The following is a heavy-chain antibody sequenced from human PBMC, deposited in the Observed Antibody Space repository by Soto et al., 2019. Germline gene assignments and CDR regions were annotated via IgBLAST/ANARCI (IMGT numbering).Heavy chain of an antibody. CDR3: AKNGGCSSTSCYPLF. J-gene: IGHJ4*02. CDR1: GFTFSSYA. CDR2: MSGSGGST. D-gene: IGHD2-2*01. Sequence: GGSLRLSCAASGFTFSSYAMSWVRQAPGKGLEWVSAMSGSGGSTYYADSVKGRFTISRDNSKNTLYLQMNSLGAEDTAVYYCAKNGGCSSTSCYPLFWGQGTLVTVSS. V-gene: IGHV3-23*01.